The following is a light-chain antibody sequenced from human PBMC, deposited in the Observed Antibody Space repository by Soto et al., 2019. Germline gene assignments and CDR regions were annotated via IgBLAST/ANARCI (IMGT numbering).Light chain of an antibody. Sequence: EIVMTQFPATLSVSPGERATLSCRASQSVNSNLAWYQQQPGQPPRLLIYNASARATDIPARFSGGGSGTEFTLTISSLQSEDLGLYDCQHYDSWPLTFGGGTNVEIK. CDR1: QSVNSN. CDR3: QHYDSWPLT. CDR2: NAS. J-gene: IGKJ4*01. V-gene: IGKV3D-15*01.